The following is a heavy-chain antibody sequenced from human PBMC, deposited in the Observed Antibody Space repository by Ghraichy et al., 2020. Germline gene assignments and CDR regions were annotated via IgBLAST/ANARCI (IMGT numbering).Heavy chain of an antibody. V-gene: IGHV4-34*01. J-gene: IGHJ6*02. Sequence: SETLSLTCAVYGGSFSGYYWSWIRQPPGKGLEWIGEINHSGSTNYNPSLKSRVTISVDTSKNQFSLKLSSVTAADTAVYYCARTQRRITSFEVVLYYYPMDVWGQGTTVTVSS. CDR1: GGSFSGYY. CDR2: INHSGST. CDR3: ARTQRRITSFEVVLYYYPMDV. D-gene: IGHD3-3*01.